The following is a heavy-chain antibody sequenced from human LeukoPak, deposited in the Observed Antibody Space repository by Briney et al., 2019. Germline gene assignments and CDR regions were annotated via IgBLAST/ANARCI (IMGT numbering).Heavy chain of an antibody. CDR2: INPSSGGT. Sequence: ASVKVSCKASGYTFTGYYMHWVRQAPGQGLEWMGWINPSSGGTNYAQKFQGRVTMTRDTSISTAYMELSRLRSDDTAVYYCARDGGYCSSTSCFNEIDYWGQGTLVTVSS. D-gene: IGHD2-2*01. J-gene: IGHJ4*02. V-gene: IGHV1-2*02. CDR1: GYTFTGYY. CDR3: ARDGGYCSSTSCFNEIDY.